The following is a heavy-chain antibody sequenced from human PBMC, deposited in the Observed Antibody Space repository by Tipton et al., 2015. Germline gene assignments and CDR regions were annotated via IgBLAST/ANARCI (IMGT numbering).Heavy chain of an antibody. CDR1: GDSVSSNSAT. J-gene: IGHJ6*02. Sequence: TLSLTCAISGDSVSSNSATWNWIRQSPSRGLEWLGRTFYRSKWGNDYADSVKSRISINTDTSKNQLSLQLNSVSPEDTAVYYCARDRCSGGICHGMDAWGQGTTVTV. V-gene: IGHV6-1*01. CDR2: TFYRSKWGN. D-gene: IGHD2-15*01. CDR3: ARDRCSGGICHGMDA.